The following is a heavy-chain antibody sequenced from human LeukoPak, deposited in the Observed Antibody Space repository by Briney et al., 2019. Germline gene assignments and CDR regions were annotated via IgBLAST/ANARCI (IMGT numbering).Heavy chain of an antibody. CDR1: GGSFSGYY. D-gene: IGHD2-2*02. CDR3: ARYTTYYYYYMDV. Sequence: SETLSLTCAVYGGSFSGYYWNWIRQPSGKGLEWIGEINHSGNTNYNPSLKSRVTISVDTSKNQFSLKLSSVTAADTAVYYCARYTTYYYYYMDVWGKGTTVTISS. CDR2: INHSGNT. V-gene: IGHV4-34*01. J-gene: IGHJ6*03.